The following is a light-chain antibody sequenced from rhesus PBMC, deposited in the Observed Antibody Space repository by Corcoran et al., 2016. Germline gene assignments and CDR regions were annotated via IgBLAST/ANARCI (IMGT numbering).Light chain of an antibody. CDR3: QQHNSYPLT. Sequence: DIQMTQSPSSLSASVGDTVTITCRASQGISSYLNWFQQKPGKAPKLLIYTASSFESGVPSRFSGSGAGTECTLTISSLQPEDVAAYYCQQHNSYPLTFGGGTKVEIK. CDR1: QGISSY. CDR2: TAS. V-gene: IGKV1-28*01. J-gene: IGKJ4*01.